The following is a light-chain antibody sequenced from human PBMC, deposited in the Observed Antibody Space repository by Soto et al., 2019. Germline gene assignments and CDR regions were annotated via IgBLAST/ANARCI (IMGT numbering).Light chain of an antibody. Sequence: DIVMTKSPDSLAVSLGERATINCKSSQSLLYSSNNKNYLAWYQKKPGQPPKLLIYWASTRESGVPDRFSGSGSGTDFTLTISSLQAEDVAVYYCQQYYITPPHTFGQGTKLEIK. CDR2: WAS. V-gene: IGKV4-1*01. CDR1: QSLLYSSNNKNY. J-gene: IGKJ2*01. CDR3: QQYYITPPHT.